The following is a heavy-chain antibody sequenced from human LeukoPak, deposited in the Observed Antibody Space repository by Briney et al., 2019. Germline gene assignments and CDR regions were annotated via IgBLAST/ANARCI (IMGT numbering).Heavy chain of an antibody. CDR2: INSDGSST. CDR3: ARDLELAYYDSSGYDY. CDR1: GFTFSSYW. J-gene: IGHJ4*02. V-gene: IGHV3-74*01. Sequence: GGSLRLSCAASGFTFSSYWMHWVRQVPGKGQVWVSRINSDGSSTTFADSVKGRFTISRGNAKNTLYLQMNSLRAEDTAVYYCARDLELAYYDSSGYDYWGQGTLVTVSS. D-gene: IGHD3-22*01.